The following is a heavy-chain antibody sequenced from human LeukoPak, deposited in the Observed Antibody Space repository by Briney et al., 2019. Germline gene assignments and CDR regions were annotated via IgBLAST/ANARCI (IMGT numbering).Heavy chain of an antibody. CDR1: GLSIGNYA. V-gene: IGHV3-23*01. D-gene: IGHD2-8*01. Sequence: GSLRLSCVGCGLSIGNYAMTWVRQAPGKGLEWVSSITVNGGTTKYADSVRGRFTVSRDNSRNTVFLQMDSLRAEDTAVYYRAKDPNGDYIGAFDGWGQGTMVTVSS. CDR3: AKDPNGDYIGAFDG. J-gene: IGHJ3*01. CDR2: ITVNGGTT.